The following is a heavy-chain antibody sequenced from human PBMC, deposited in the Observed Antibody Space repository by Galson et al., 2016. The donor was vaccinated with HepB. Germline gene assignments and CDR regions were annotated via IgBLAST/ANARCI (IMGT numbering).Heavy chain of an antibody. CDR3: ARDQLAYSGYDWEGAFDI. V-gene: IGHV1-18*01. CDR1: GYTFTSYG. CDR2: ISAYNGNT. D-gene: IGHD5-12*01. J-gene: IGHJ3*02. Sequence: SVKVSCKASGYTFTSYGISWVRQAPGQGLEWMGWISAYNGNTNYAQKLQGRVTMTTDTSTSTAYMELRSLRSDDTAVYYCARDQLAYSGYDWEGAFDIWGQGTMGTVSS.